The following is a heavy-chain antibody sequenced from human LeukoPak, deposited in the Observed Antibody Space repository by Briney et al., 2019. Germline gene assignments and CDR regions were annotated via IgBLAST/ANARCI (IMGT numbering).Heavy chain of an antibody. CDR1: GFPFSSHG. D-gene: IGHD5-12*01. CDR3: AKDGAWLRFDD. Sequence: PGGSLRLSCAGSGFPFSSHGMNWVRQAPGKELEWVSGISPGGPTYYADSVKGRFTISRDDSKNTLYLQMKNLRAEDTAVYYCAKDGAWLRFDDWGQGILVSVSS. CDR2: ISPGGPT. V-gene: IGHV3-23*01. J-gene: IGHJ4*02.